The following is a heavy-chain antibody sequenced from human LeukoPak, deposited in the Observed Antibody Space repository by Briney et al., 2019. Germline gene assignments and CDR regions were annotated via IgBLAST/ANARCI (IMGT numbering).Heavy chain of an antibody. CDR1: GGSFSGYY. J-gene: IGHJ4*02. D-gene: IGHD6-19*01. Sequence: PSETLSLTCAVYGGSFSGYYWSWIRQPPGKGLEWIGEINHSGSTNYNPSLKSRVTISVDTSKDQFSLKLSSVTAADTAVYYCARGYAGVAGTGRYFDYWGQETLVTVSS. CDR3: ARGYAGVAGTGRYFDY. V-gene: IGHV4-34*01. CDR2: INHSGST.